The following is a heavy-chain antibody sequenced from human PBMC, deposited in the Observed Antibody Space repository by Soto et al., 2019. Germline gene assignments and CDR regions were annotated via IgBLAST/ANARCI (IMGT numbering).Heavy chain of an antibody. CDR3: AGDGLIIAARLPFDY. J-gene: IGHJ4*02. D-gene: IGHD6-6*01. V-gene: IGHV6-1*01. CDR1: GDSVSSNSAA. CDR2: TYYRSKWYN. Sequence: PSHTLSLTCAISGDSVSSNSAAWNWIRQSPSRGLEWLGRTYYRSKWYNDYAVSVKSRITINPDTSKNQFSLQLNSVTPEDTAVYYCAGDGLIIAARLPFDYWGQGTLVTSPQ.